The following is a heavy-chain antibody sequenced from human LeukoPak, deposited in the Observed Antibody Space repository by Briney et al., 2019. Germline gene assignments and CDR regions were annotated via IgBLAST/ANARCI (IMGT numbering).Heavy chain of an antibody. D-gene: IGHD3-3*01. Sequence: SETLSLTCTVSGGSISSYYWSWIRQPPGKGLEWVGYIYYSGSTNYNPSLKSRVTISVDTSKNQFSLKLSSVTAADTAVYYCARVRLAYYDFWSGSPAPHGMDVWGQGTTVTVSS. CDR3: ARVRLAYYDFWSGSPAPHGMDV. CDR1: GGSISSYY. J-gene: IGHJ6*02. V-gene: IGHV4-59*12. CDR2: IYYSGST.